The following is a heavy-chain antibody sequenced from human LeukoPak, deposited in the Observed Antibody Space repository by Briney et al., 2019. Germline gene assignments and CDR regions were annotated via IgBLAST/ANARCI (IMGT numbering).Heavy chain of an antibody. Sequence: PGGSLRLSCAASGFTFSSYAMSWVRQAPGKGLEWVSAISGSGGSTYYADSVKGRFTISRDNSKNTLYLQMNSLRAEDTAVYYCAKDHEITIFGVVIPYFDYWGQGTLVTVSS. CDR1: GFTFSSYA. J-gene: IGHJ4*02. CDR3: AKDHEITIFGVVIPYFDY. V-gene: IGHV3-23*01. D-gene: IGHD3-3*01. CDR2: ISGSGGST.